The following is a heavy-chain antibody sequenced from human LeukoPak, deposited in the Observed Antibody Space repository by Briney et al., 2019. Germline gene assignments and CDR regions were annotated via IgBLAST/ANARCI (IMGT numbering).Heavy chain of an antibody. Sequence: GGSLRLSCAASGFTFSSFWMHWVRQAPGKGLVWVSRLNSDGSSTDYADSVKGRFTISRDNAKNTLYLQMNSLRAEDTAVYYCARASGGSRHFFDYWGQGTLVTVSS. V-gene: IGHV3-74*01. J-gene: IGHJ4*02. CDR1: GFTFSSFW. CDR3: ARASGGSRHFFDY. D-gene: IGHD3-16*01. CDR2: LNSDGSST.